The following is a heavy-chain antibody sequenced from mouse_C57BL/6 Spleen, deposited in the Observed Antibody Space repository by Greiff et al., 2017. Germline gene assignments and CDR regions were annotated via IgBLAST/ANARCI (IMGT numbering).Heavy chain of an antibody. D-gene: IGHD2-4*01. CDR1: GYTFTDYY. Sequence: QVQLQQSGAELVRPGASVKLSCKASGYTFTDYYINWVKQRPGQGLEWIARIYPGSGNTYYNEKFKGKATLTAEKSSSTAYMQLSSLTSEDSAVYFCACDYDPAWFAYWGQGTLVTVSA. J-gene: IGHJ3*01. CDR2: IYPGSGNT. V-gene: IGHV1-76*01. CDR3: ACDYDPAWFAY.